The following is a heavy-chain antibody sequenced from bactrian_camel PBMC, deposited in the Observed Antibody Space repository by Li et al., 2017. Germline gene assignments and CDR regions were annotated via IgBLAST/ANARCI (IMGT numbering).Heavy chain of an antibody. CDR2: ILRSGST. CDR1: GDSVRNNC. D-gene: IGHD2*01. CDR3: AAGPNVHVSCRFTNSG. Sequence: HVQLVESGGGSVQAGGSLRLSCAASGDSVRNNCMGWFRQAPGKEREGVASILRSGSTTYLDSVKGRFTISKDNAKNTLYLQMNGLKPEDTAMYYCAAGPNVHVSCRFTNSGWGQGTQVTVS. J-gene: IGHJ4*01. V-gene: IGHV3S53*01.